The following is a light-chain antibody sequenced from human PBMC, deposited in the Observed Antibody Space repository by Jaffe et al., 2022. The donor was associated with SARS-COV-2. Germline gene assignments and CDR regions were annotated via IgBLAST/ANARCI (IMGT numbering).Light chain of an antibody. CDR2: STN. CDR1: SGSVSTSYY. V-gene: IGLV8-61*01. J-gene: IGLJ3*02. Sequence: QTVVTQEPSFSVSPGGTVTLTCGLSSGSVSTSYYPSWYQQTPGQAPRTLIYSTNSRSTGVPDRFSGSILGNRAALTITGAQAEDESDYYCVLYMGRGISVFGGGTKLTVL. CDR3: VLYMGRGISV.